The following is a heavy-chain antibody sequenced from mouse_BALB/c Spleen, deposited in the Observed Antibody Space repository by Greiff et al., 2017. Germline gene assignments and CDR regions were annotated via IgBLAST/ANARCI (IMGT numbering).Heavy chain of an antibody. J-gene: IGHJ4*01. CDR1: GFTFSSYG. Sequence: EVMLVESGGGLVQPGGSLKLSCAASGFTFSSYGMSWVRQTPDKRLELVATINSNGGSTYYPDSVKGRFTISRDNAKNTLYLQMSSLKSEDTAMYYCARASYRYYAMDYWGQGTSVTVSS. CDR3: ARASYRYYAMDY. D-gene: IGHD6-5*01. V-gene: IGHV5-6-3*01. CDR2: INSNGGST.